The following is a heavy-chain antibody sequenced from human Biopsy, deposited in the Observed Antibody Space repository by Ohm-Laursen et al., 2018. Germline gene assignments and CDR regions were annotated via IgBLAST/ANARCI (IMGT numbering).Heavy chain of an antibody. Sequence: GASVKVSCKASGYTFTGYYIHWVRQAPGQGLEWMGYINPKNGDTNYEQKFRGRVTVTRDTSINTLYVDLSRLTSDDTAVYYCARGRTLGDCSGSSCYSGDNWGQGTLVTVSS. V-gene: IGHV1-2*02. CDR3: ARGRTLGDCSGSSCYSGDN. J-gene: IGHJ4*02. D-gene: IGHD2-15*01. CDR1: GYTFTGYY. CDR2: INPKNGDT.